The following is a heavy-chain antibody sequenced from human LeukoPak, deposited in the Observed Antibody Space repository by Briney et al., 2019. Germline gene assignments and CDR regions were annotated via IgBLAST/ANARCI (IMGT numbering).Heavy chain of an antibody. J-gene: IGHJ4*02. V-gene: IGHV3-33*01. CDR2: TWYDGSDS. CDR1: GFTFGTYG. Sequence: PGGSLRLSCAASGFTFGTYGMHWVRQAPGKGLEWVAVTWYDGSDSYYAASVGGRFTISRDNSKSTVYLQMNSLRVEDTAVYYCARSRVVTPLDYWGRGTLVTVSS. CDR3: ARSRVVTPLDY. D-gene: IGHD2-21*02.